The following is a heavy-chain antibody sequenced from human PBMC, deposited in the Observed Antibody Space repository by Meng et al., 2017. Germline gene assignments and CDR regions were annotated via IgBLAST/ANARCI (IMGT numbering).Heavy chain of an antibody. CDR3: ARVYGDIDY. CDR2: MNPKSGNT. D-gene: IGHD4-17*01. V-gene: IGHV1-8*01. Sequence: QVQLVQSGAEVKKPGAPVKVSCKTSGYTFTNYDINWVRQATGQGLEWVGWMNPKSGNTGFAQKFQGRVTMTRDTSITTAYMELSSLRSEDTAVYYCARVYGDIDYWGQGTLVTVSS. J-gene: IGHJ4*02. CDR1: GYTFTNYD.